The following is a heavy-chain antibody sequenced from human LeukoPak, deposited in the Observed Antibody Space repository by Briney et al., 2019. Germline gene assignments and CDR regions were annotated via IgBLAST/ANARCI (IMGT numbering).Heavy chain of an antibody. J-gene: IGHJ4*02. D-gene: IGHD6-19*01. Sequence: ASVKVSCKASGGTFSSYAISWVRQAPGQGLEWMGRIIPIFGTANYAQKFQGRVTITTDESTSTAYMELSSLRSEDTAVYYCGLGSSSGWYQDYFDYWGQGTLVTVSS. CDR3: GLGSSSGWYQDYFDY. CDR1: GGTFSSYA. CDR2: IIPIFGTA. V-gene: IGHV1-69*05.